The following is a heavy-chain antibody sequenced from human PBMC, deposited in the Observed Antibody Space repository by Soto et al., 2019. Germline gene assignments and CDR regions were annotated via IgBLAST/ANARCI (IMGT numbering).Heavy chain of an antibody. V-gene: IGHV3-33*01. CDR2: IWYDGSNK. CDR1: GFTFSSYG. J-gene: IGHJ6*03. D-gene: IGHD2-15*01. CDR3: ARDSYNCSGGSCYFVMLYHYYYMDV. Sequence: GGSLRLSCAASGFTFSSYGMHWVRQAPGKGLEWVAVIWYDGSNKYYADSVKGRFTISRDNSKNTLYLQMNSLRAEDTAVYYCARDSYNCSGGSCYFVMLYHYYYMDVWGKGTTVTVSS.